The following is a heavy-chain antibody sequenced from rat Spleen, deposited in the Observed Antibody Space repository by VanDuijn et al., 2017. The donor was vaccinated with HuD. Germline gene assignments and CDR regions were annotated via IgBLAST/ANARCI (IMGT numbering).Heavy chain of an antibody. Sequence: EVQLVESGGGLVQPGRSLKLSCAASGFTFSKYGMNWVRQAPTKGLEWVASISSGGGNTYYRDSVKGRFTISRDNAKNTLYLEMDSLRSEDTATYYCARETGYNSYFDYWGQGVMVTVSS. CDR2: ISSGGGNT. V-gene: IGHV5S13*01. D-gene: IGHD1-4*01. J-gene: IGHJ2*01. CDR1: GFTFSKYG. CDR3: ARETGYNSYFDY.